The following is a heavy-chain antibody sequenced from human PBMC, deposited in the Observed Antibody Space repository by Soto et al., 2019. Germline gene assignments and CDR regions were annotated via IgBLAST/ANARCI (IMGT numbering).Heavy chain of an antibody. CDR2: IRSKANNYAT. J-gene: IGHJ4*02. D-gene: IGHD4-4*01. CDR3: TRQYVDDYNSFDS. Sequence: EVQLVESGGGLVQPGGSLKLSCAASGFTFSASGMHWVRQASGKGLEWVGRIRSKANNYATAYAASVKGRFTVSRDDSKNTAYLQMDSLETEDTAVYSCTRQYVDDYNSFDSWGQGTLVTVSS. CDR1: GFTFSASG. V-gene: IGHV3-73*01.